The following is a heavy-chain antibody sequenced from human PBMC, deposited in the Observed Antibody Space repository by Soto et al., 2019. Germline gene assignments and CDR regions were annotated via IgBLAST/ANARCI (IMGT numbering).Heavy chain of an antibody. D-gene: IGHD3-3*01. CDR1: GFTFSSYA. J-gene: IGHJ3*02. CDR3: ASGDAKKTNYDFWSGYQNLDAFDI. CDR2: ISYDGRNK. V-gene: IGHV3-30*04. Sequence: QVQLVESGGGVVQPGRSLRLSCAASGFTFSSYAMHWVRQAPGKGLEWVAVISYDGRNKYYADSVKHRFTIPKDNAKNRMYKQMNSLRAEDTAVVYCASGDAKKTNYDFWSGYQNLDAFDIWGQGTMVTVSS.